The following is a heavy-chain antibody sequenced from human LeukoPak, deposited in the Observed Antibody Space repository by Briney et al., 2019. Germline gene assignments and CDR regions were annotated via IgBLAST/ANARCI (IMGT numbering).Heavy chain of an antibody. CDR3: AGGIAARRRTDAFDI. CDR2: IYYSGST. CDR1: GGSISSSSYY. D-gene: IGHD6-6*01. Sequence: SETLSLTCTVSGGSISSSSYYWGWIRQPPGKGLEWIGSIYYSGSTYYNPSLKSRVTISVDTSKNQFSLNLSSVTAADTAVYYCAGGIAARRRTDAFDIWGQGTMVTVSS. V-gene: IGHV4-39*01. J-gene: IGHJ3*02.